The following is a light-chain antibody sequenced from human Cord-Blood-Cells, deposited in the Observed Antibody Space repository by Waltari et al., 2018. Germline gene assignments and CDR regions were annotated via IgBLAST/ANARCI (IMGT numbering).Light chain of an antibody. CDR1: QSISSY. V-gene: IGKV1-39*01. Sequence: DIQMTQSPSSLSASVGDRVTITCRASQSISSYLNWYQQKPGKAPKLLIYAASSLQSGVPSRCSGSGSGTDFTLSISSLQPEDFETYYCQQSYSTTFGQGTKLEIK. CDR2: AAS. J-gene: IGKJ2*01. CDR3: QQSYSTT.